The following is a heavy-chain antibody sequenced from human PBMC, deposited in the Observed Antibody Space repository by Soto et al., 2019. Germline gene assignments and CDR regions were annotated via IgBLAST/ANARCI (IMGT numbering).Heavy chain of an antibody. J-gene: IGHJ3*02. V-gene: IGHV3-33*01. CDR3: VRERGPFDAFDM. CDR1: GLIFSTYG. Sequence: GSSLKLCCASSGLIFSTYGMHGVRKAPGKGLEWVAVVWSNGVNNYYADSVRGRFTISRDNTKNSLYPQMNSLKAEDTAVYYCVRERGPFDAFDMWGQGTMVTASS. CDR2: VWSNGVNN.